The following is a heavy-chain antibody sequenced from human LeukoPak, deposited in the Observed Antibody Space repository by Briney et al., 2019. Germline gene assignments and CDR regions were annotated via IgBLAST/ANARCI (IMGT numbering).Heavy chain of an antibody. V-gene: IGHV3-7*01. CDR1: GFTVSSYW. J-gene: IGHJ4*02. CDR3: AGEDDYYDSSGYYLDY. Sequence: GGSLRLSCAASGFTVSSYWMSWGRQAPGKGLEWVANIKQDGSEKYYVDSVNRLFTISRDNAKNSLYLQMNSLRAEDTAVYYCAGEDDYYDSSGYYLDYWGQGTLVTVSS. D-gene: IGHD3-22*01. CDR2: IKQDGSEK.